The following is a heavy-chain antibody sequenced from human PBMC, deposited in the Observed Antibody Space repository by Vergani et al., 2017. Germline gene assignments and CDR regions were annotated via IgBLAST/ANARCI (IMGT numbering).Heavy chain of an antibody. Sequence: VQLLESGGGLVQPGGSLRLSCAASGFTFSTYAMTWVRQAPGKGLEWVAFIRYDGDFRYYADSVRGRFTISRDNSENTLYLQMNSLIPEDTGVYFCAKPAIRPTVGGTDWGEFDYWGQGTLVTVSS. CDR3: AKPAIRPTVGGTDWGEFDY. J-gene: IGHJ4*02. CDR2: IRYDGDFR. CDR1: GFTFSTYA. V-gene: IGHV3-30*02. D-gene: IGHD3-16*01.